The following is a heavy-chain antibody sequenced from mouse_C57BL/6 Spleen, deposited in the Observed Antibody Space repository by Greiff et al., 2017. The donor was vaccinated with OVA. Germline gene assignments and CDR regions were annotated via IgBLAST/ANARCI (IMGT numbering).Heavy chain of an antibody. D-gene: IGHD2-1*01. Sequence: VQLQQSGPELVKPGASVKISCKASGYTFTDYYMNWVKQSHGKSLEWIGDINPNNGGTSYNQKFKGKATFTVDKSSSTADMEIRSLTSEDSAVYYWARRPIYYGNYYWYFDVWGTGTTVTVSS. V-gene: IGHV1-26*01. J-gene: IGHJ1*03. CDR3: ARRPIYYGNYYWYFDV. CDR2: INPNNGGT. CDR1: GYTFTDYY.